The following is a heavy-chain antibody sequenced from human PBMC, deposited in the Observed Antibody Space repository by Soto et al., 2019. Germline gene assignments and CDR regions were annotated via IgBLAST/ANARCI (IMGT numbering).Heavy chain of an antibody. Sequence: SGPTLVNPTQTLALTCTFSGFSLSTSGVGVGWIRQPPGKALEWLALIYWDDAKRYSPSLKSRLTITKDTSKNQVVLTMTNMDPVDTATYYCARGDSTGYYPYWGQGTLVTVSS. J-gene: IGHJ4*02. CDR2: IYWDDAK. CDR3: ARGDSTGYYPY. CDR1: GFSLSTSGVG. D-gene: IGHD3-22*01. V-gene: IGHV2-5*02.